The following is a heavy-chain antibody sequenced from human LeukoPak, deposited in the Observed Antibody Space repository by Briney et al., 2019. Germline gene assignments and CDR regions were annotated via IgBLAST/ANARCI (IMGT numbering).Heavy chain of an antibody. Sequence: SETLSLICTVSGGSISSSSYYSGWIRQPPGKGLEWIGSIYYSGSNYYNPSLKSRVTISVDTSKNQFSLKLSSVTAADTAVYYCASSGYYSIHSWGQGTLVTVSS. CDR2: IYYSGSN. V-gene: IGHV4-39*07. CDR3: ASSGYYSIHS. J-gene: IGHJ5*02. D-gene: IGHD3-22*01. CDR1: GGSISSSSYY.